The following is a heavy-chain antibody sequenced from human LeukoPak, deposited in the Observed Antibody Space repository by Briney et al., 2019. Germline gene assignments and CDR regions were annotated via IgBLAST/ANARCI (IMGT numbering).Heavy chain of an antibody. V-gene: IGHV1-2*02. D-gene: IGHD3-3*01. CDR3: ARSGLWSGYYTSAPLYYYYYYMDV. Sequence: ASVKVSCKASGYTFTGYYMHWVRQAPGQGLEWMGWINPNSGGTNYAQKFQGRVTMTRDTSISTAYMELSRLRSDDTAVYYCARSGLWSGYYTSAPLYYYYYYMDVWGKGTTVTVSS. CDR1: GYTFTGYY. CDR2: INPNSGGT. J-gene: IGHJ6*03.